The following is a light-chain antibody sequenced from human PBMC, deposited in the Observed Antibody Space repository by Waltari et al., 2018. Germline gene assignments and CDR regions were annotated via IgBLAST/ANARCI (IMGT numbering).Light chain of an antibody. CDR3: QQYYSYPRT. V-gene: IGKV1-8*01. J-gene: IGKJ1*01. CDR2: AAS. CDR1: QGISSY. Sequence: IRITQSPSSLSASTGDRVTITCRASQGISSYLALYQQNPGKATKLLIYAASTLQSVVPSRFSGSGSGTDFTLTISCLQSEDFATYYCQQYYSYPRTFGQGTKVEIK.